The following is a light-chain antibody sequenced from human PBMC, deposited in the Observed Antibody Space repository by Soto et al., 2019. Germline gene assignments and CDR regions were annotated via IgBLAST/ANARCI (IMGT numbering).Light chain of an antibody. J-gene: IGKJ2*01. CDR2: DAS. V-gene: IGKV3-11*01. CDR3: QHRGGWPLA. Sequence: QSPAILSLSPXERATLSXXXXXXIDSSLGWYQQKPGQPPRLVIYDASNRVTGFPARFSGSGSETDFTLTISSLEPEDFAVYYCQHRGGWPLAFGQGTKLEIK. CDR1: XXIDSS.